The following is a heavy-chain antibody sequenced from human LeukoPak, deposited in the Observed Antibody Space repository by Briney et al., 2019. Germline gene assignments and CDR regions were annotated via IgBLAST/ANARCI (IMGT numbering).Heavy chain of an antibody. CDR1: GYSFTGYW. J-gene: IGHJ4*02. D-gene: IGHD5-12*01. Sequence: GESLKISCKGSGYSFTGYWIGWVRQMPGKGLEWMGIIYPGDSDTKYRPSFQGQVTISADKSINTAYLQWSSLRASDTAMYYCARQGTIVAGTLGTTFDYWGLGTLLTVSS. CDR2: IYPGDSDT. V-gene: IGHV5-51*01. CDR3: ARQGTIVAGTLGTTFDY.